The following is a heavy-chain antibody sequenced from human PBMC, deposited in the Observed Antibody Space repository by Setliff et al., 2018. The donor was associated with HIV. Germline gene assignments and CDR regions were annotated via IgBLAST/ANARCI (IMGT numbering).Heavy chain of an antibody. CDR1: GGTFSSYA. CDR2: IIPIFGTA. Sequence: VASVKVSCKASGGTFSSYAISWVRQAPGQGLEWMGGIIPIFGTANYAQKFQGRVTITTDASTSTAFMELSSLRSEDTAVYYCVRDRYSHGYTPTWFDPWGQGTLVTAPQ. D-gene: IGHD5-18*01. V-gene: IGHV1-69*05. CDR3: VRDRYSHGYTPTWFDP. J-gene: IGHJ5*02.